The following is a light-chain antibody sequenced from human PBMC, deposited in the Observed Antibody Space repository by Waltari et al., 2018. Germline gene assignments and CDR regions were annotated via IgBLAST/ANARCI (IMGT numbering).Light chain of an antibody. CDR1: QGISSY. CDR3: QQFNTYPLT. J-gene: IGKJ5*01. Sequence: IQLTQSPSPLSASVGDKVTSTCRASQGISSYLAWYQQKPGKAPNLLIYAAFTLQSGVPSGFSGSGSGTDFTLTISSLQPEDFATYYCQQFNTYPLTFGQGTRLEIK. V-gene: IGKV1-9*01. CDR2: AAF.